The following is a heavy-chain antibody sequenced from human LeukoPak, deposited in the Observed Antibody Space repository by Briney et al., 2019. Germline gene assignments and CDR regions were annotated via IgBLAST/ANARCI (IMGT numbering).Heavy chain of an antibody. CDR1: GYTFTSYD. V-gene: IGHV1-8*03. CDR3: ARGRLVYYYDSSGYDFRFDP. Sequence: ASVKVSCKASGYTFTSYDINWVRQATGQGLEWMGWMNPNSGNTGYAQKFQGRVTITRNTSISTAYMGLSSLRSEDTAVYYCARGRLVYYYDSSGYDFRFDPWGQGTLVTVSS. J-gene: IGHJ5*02. D-gene: IGHD3-22*01. CDR2: MNPNSGNT.